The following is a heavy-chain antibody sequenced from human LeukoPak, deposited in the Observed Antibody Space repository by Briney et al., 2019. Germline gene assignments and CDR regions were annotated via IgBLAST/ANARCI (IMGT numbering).Heavy chain of an antibody. Sequence: GGSLRLSCAASGFTFNSYSMNWVRQAPGKGLVWVSRINSDGSTTNYADSVKGRFTISRDNAKNTLYLQMNSLRAEDTAVYYCARRGASTGAFDIWGQGTMVTVSS. D-gene: IGHD1-26*01. V-gene: IGHV3-74*01. J-gene: IGHJ3*02. CDR2: INSDGSTT. CDR3: ARRGASTGAFDI. CDR1: GFTFNSYS.